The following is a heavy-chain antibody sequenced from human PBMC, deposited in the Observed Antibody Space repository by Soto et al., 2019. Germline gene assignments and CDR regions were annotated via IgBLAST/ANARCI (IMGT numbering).Heavy chain of an antibody. V-gene: IGHV3-9*01. J-gene: IGHJ5*02. CDR1: GFTFDDYA. D-gene: IGHD6-19*01. CDR3: AKDPHYSSGWYSFWFDP. CDR2: ISWNSGSI. Sequence: GGSLRLSCAASGFTFDDYAMHWVRQAPGKGLEWVSGISWNSGSIGYADSVKGRFTISRDNAKNSLYLQMNSLRAEDTALYYCAKDPHYSSGWYSFWFDPWGQGTLVTVSS.